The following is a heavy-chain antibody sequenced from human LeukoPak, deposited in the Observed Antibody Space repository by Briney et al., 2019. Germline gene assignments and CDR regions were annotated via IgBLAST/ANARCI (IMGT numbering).Heavy chain of an antibody. D-gene: IGHD6-19*01. V-gene: IGHV3-13*04. CDR2: IGTAGDT. J-gene: IGHJ4*02. CDR1: GFTFSGYD. Sequence: TGGSLRLSCAAPGFTFSGYDMYWVRQGTGKGLEWVSAIGTAGDTNYPGSLKGRFTISRENAKNSLYLQMNSLRAGDTAVYYCARGLAVGGNDYWGQGTLVTVSS. CDR3: ARGLAVGGNDY.